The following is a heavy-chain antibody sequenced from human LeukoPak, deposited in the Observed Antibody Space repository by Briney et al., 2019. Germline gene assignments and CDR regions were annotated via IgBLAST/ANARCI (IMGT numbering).Heavy chain of an antibody. CDR3: ARPPVGSSSHFDY. CDR2: IKQDGSEK. V-gene: IGHV3-7*01. Sequence: GGSLRLSCAASGFTFSSYWMSWVRQAPGKGLEWVANIKQDGSEKYYVDSVKGRFTISRDNTKNSLYLQMNSLRAEDTAVYYCARPPVGSSSHFDYWGQGTLVTVSS. D-gene: IGHD6-6*01. CDR1: GFTFSSYW. J-gene: IGHJ4*02.